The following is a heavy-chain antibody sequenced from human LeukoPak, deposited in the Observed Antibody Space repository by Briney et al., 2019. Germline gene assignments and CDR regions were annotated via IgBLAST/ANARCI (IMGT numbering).Heavy chain of an antibody. CDR3: TRDGRWLPYGDY. CDR1: GFTFGDYG. D-gene: IGHD5-24*01. V-gene: IGHV3-49*03. Sequence: GRSLRLSCTASGFTFGDYGMSWFRQAPGKGLEWVGFIRSKAYGGTTEYAASVKGRFTISRDDSKSIAYLQMNSLKTEDTAVYYCTRDGRWLPYGDYWGQGTLVTVSS. J-gene: IGHJ4*02. CDR2: IRSKAYGGTT.